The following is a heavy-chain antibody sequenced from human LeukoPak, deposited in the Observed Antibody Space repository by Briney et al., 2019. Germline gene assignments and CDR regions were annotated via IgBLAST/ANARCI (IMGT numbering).Heavy chain of an antibody. V-gene: IGHV4-34*01. CDR3: ARHAEGQQLASNWFDP. CDR1: GGSFSGYY. D-gene: IGHD6-13*01. CDR2: INHSGST. Sequence: PSETLSLTCAVYGGSFSGYYWSWIRQPPGKGLEWIGGINHSGSTNYNPSLKSRVTISVDTSKNQFSLKLSSVTAADTAVYYCARHAEGQQLASNWFDPWGQGTLVTVSS. J-gene: IGHJ5*02.